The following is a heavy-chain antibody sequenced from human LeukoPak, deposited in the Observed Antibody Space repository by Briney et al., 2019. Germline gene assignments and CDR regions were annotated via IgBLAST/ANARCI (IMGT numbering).Heavy chain of an antibody. D-gene: IGHD5-24*01. Sequence: GGSLRLSCAASGFTFSSYWLHWVRQAPGKGLVWVSRINSDGSSTSYADSVKGRFTISRDNAKNTLYLQMNSLRAEDTAVYYCARRSSDGAFDIWGQGTMVTVSS. CDR2: INSDGSST. CDR1: GFTFSSYW. J-gene: IGHJ3*02. V-gene: IGHV3-74*01. CDR3: ARRSSDGAFDI.